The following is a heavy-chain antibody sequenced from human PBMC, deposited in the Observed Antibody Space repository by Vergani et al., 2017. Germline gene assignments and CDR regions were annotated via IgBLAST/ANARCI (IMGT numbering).Heavy chain of an antibody. CDR2: INPNSGGT. CDR3: ARVTWELRGHWFDP. CDR1: GGTFSSYA. V-gene: IGHV1-2*02. J-gene: IGHJ5*02. D-gene: IGHD1-26*01. Sequence: QVQLVQSGAEVKKPGSSVKVSCKASGGTFSSYAISWVRQAPGQGLEWMGWINPNSGGTNYAQKFQGRVTMTRDTSISTAYMELSRLRSDDTAVYYCARVTWELRGHWFDPWGQGTLVTVSS.